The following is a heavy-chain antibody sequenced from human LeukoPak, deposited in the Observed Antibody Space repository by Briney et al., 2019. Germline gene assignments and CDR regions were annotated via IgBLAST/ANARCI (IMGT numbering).Heavy chain of an antibody. CDR1: GYTFTGYY. J-gene: IGHJ4*02. Sequence: GASVKVSCKASGYTFTGYYMHWVRQAPGQGLEWMGWINPNSGGTNYAQKFQGWVTMTRDTSISTAYMELSRLRSDDTAVYYCARDFMAGRNYDILTGYPAYYFDYWGQGTLVTVSS. V-gene: IGHV1-2*04. D-gene: IGHD3-9*01. CDR2: INPNSGGT. CDR3: ARDFMAGRNYDILTGYPAYYFDY.